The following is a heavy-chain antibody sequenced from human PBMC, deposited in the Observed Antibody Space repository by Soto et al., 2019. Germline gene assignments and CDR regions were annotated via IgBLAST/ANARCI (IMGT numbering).Heavy chain of an antibody. CDR3: ARTNYYYDSSGYYYTFYYFAY. CDR2: INHSGST. J-gene: IGHJ4*02. V-gene: IGHV4-34*01. Sequence: SETLSLTCAVYGGSFSGYYWSWIRQPPGKGLEWIGEINHSGSTNYNPSLKSRVTISVDTSKNQFSLKLSSVTAADTAVYYCARTNYYYDSSGYYYTFYYFAYWGQGTLVTVS. CDR1: GGSFSGYY. D-gene: IGHD3-22*01.